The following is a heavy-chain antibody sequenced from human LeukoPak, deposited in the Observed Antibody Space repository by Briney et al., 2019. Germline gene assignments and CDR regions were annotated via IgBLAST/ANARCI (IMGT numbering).Heavy chain of an antibody. CDR3: ARAFYDSSGYYNSAIDY. CDR1: GGTFSSYA. CDR2: IIPIFGTA. V-gene: IGHV1-69*13. D-gene: IGHD3-22*01. Sequence: GASVKVSCKASGGTFSSYAISWVRQAPGQGLEWMGGIIPIFGTANYAQKFQGRVTITADESTSTAYMELSSLRSEDTAVYYCARAFYDSSGYYNSAIDYWGQGTLVTVSS. J-gene: IGHJ4*02.